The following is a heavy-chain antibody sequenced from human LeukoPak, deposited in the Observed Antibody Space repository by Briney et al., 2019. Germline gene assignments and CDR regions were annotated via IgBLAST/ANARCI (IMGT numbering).Heavy chain of an antibody. V-gene: IGHV3-23*01. J-gene: IGHJ4*02. Sequence: GGSLRLSCAASGFTFSSYGMSWVRQAPGKGLEWVSAISGSGGSTYYADSVKGRFTISRDNSKNTLYLQMNSLRAEDTAVYYCAKEGKTGPGITMIVVVPAFDYWGQGTLVTVSS. D-gene: IGHD3-22*01. CDR3: AKEGKTGPGITMIVVVPAFDY. CDR1: GFTFSSYG. CDR2: ISGSGGST.